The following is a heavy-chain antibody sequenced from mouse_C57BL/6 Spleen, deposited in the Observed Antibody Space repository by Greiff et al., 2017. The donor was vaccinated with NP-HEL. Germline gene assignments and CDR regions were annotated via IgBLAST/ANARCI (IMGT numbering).Heavy chain of an antibody. CDR1: GYTFTSYW. CDR2: IHPSDSET. D-gene: IGHD2-5*01. V-gene: IGHV1-61*01. J-gene: IGHJ4*01. CDR3: ASHYSNSYAMDY. Sequence: QVQLQQPGAELVRPGSSVKLSCKASGYTFTSYWMDWVKQRPGQGLEWIGNIHPSDSETHYNQKFKDKATLTVDKSSSTAYMQLSSLTSEDSAVYYCASHYSNSYAMDYWGQGTSVTVSS.